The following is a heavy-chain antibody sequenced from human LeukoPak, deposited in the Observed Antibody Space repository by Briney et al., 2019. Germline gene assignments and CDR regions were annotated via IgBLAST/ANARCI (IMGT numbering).Heavy chain of an antibody. V-gene: IGHV3-43D*03. J-gene: IGHJ6*03. CDR3: AKDRGLQGYYYYCMDV. Sequence: PGGSLRLSCAASGFTFDDYAMHWVRQAPGKGLEWVSLISWDGGSTYYADSVKGRFTISRDNSKNSLYLQMNSLRAEDTALYYCAKDRGLQGYYYYCMDVWGKGTTVTVSS. CDR2: ISWDGGST. D-gene: IGHD4-11*01. CDR1: GFTFDDYA.